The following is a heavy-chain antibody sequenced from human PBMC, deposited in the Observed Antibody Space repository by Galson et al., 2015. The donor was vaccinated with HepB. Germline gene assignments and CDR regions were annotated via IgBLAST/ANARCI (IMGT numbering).Heavy chain of an antibody. Sequence: ETLSLTCTVSGGSISSYYWSWIRQPPGKGLEWIGYIYYSGSTNYNPSLKSRVTISVDTSKNQFSLKLSSVTAADTAVYYCAGALLYCGGDCSNFDYWGQGTLVTVSS. J-gene: IGHJ4*02. CDR3: AGALLYCGGDCSNFDY. D-gene: IGHD2-21*02. CDR2: IYYSGST. V-gene: IGHV4-59*01. CDR1: GGSISSYY.